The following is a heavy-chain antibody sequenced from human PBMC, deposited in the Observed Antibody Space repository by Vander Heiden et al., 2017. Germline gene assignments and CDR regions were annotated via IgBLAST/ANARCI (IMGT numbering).Heavy chain of an antibody. J-gene: IGHJ3*02. D-gene: IGHD2-15*01. V-gene: IGHV1-46*01. CDR1: GYTFPSYY. CDR2: INPSGGST. Sequence: QVQLVQSGAEVKKPGASVKVSCNASGYTFPSYYMHWVRQAPGQGLEWMGIINPSGGSTSYAQKFQGRVTMTRDTSTSTVYMELSSLRSEDTAVYYCARGGCSGGSCYSPDAFDIWGQGTMVTVSS. CDR3: ARGGCSGGSCYSPDAFDI.